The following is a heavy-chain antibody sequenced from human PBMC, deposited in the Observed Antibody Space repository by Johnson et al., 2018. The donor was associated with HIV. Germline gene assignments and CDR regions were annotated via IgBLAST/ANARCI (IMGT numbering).Heavy chain of an antibody. Sequence: QVQLVESGGGVVQPGRSLRLSCAASGFTFSSYAMHWVRQAPGKGLEWVAVISYDGSNKYYADSVKGRFTISRDNSKNTLYLQMNSLRAEDTALYYCARGKGAAAGLDTFDIWGQGTMVSVSS. D-gene: IGHD6-13*01. CDR1: GFTFSSYA. CDR3: ARGKGAAAGLDTFDI. V-gene: IGHV3-30*04. CDR2: ISYDGSNK. J-gene: IGHJ3*02.